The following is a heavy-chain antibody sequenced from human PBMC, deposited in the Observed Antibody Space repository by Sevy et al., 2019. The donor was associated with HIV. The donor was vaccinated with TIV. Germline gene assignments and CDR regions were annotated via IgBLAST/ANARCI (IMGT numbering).Heavy chain of an antibody. CDR2: ISYDGSNK. CDR1: GFTFTTYT. Sequence: GGSLRLSCAASGFTFTTYTMHWVRQAPDKGLEWVAVISYDGSNKYYADSVKGRFTISRDNSKNTLYLQMNSLRAEDTAVYYCAREPDYDSEHYFDYWGQGTLVTVSS. V-gene: IGHV3-30-3*01. D-gene: IGHD3-22*01. J-gene: IGHJ4*02. CDR3: AREPDYDSEHYFDY.